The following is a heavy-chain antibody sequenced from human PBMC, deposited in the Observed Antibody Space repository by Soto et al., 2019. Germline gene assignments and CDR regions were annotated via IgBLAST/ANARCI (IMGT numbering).Heavy chain of an antibody. Sequence: EVQLLESGGGLVQPGGSLRLSCAASGFTFSGYAMSWVRQAPGKGLEWVSSITGSGGTTYYADSVKGRFSISRDNSKKLFFLHVKSLRAEATEIYDCAKDGPNYYGSGGAYYKAGGDYWGQGTLVTVSS. CDR1: GFTFSGYA. V-gene: IGHV3-23*01. D-gene: IGHD3-10*01. CDR2: ITGSGGTT. CDR3: AKDGPNYYGSGGAYYKAGGDY. J-gene: IGHJ4*02.